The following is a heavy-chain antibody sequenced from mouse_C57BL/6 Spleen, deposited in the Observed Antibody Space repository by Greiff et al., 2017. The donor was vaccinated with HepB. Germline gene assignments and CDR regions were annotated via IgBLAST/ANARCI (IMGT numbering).Heavy chain of an antibody. D-gene: IGHD2-4*01. V-gene: IGHV1-64*01. J-gene: IGHJ3*01. CDR3: AGGDDYAWFAY. CDR2: IHPNSGST. CDR1: GYTFTSYW. Sequence: QVQLKQPGAELVKPGASVKLSCKASGYTFTSYWMHWVKQRPGQGLEWIGMIHPNSGSTNYNEKFKSKATLTVDKSSSTAYMQLSSLTSEDSAVYYCAGGDDYAWFAYWGQGTLVTVSA.